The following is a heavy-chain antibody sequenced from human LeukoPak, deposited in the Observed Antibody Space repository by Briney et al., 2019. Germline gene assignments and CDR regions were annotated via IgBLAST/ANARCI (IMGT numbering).Heavy chain of an antibody. CDR1: GFTFSDYY. Sequence: GGSLRLSCAASGFTFSDYYMSWIRQAPGKGLEWVANIMQDGSEKYYVDSVKGRFTISRDNAKNSLYLQMSSLRAEDTAVYYCARVCSGGSCRDYWGQGTLVTVSS. CDR3: ARVCSGGSCRDY. D-gene: IGHD2-15*01. CDR2: IMQDGSEK. V-gene: IGHV3-7*01. J-gene: IGHJ4*02.